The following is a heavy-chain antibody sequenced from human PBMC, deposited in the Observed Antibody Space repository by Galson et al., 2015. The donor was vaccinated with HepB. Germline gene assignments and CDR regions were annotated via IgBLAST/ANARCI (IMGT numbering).Heavy chain of an antibody. CDR2: INPDGGDT. CDR3: TRAVDQDFQN. V-gene: IGHV1-46*01. J-gene: IGHJ1*01. CDR1: GYTFFDYY. D-gene: IGHD5-12*01. Sequence: SVKVSCKASGYTFFDYYIHWVRQAPGQGLEWMAIINPDGGDTNCTQRFKGRLTVTRDTSTTSVYMELNSPTSEDTAVYYCTRAVDQDFQNWGQGTLVTVSS.